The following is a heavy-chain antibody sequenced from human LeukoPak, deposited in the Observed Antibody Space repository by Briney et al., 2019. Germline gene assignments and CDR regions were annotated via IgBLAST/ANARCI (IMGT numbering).Heavy chain of an antibody. D-gene: IGHD1-1*01. CDR1: GGSISSYY. CDR2: ISHSGYT. CDR3: ARDGYNYGLDRFDY. V-gene: IGHV4-59*12. Sequence: SETLSLTCSVFGGSISSYYWSWIRQPPGKGLEWIGYISHSGYTNYNPSLKSRVTTSVDTSKNQFSLRLSSVTAADTAMYYCARDGYNYGLDRFDYWGQGTLVTVSS. J-gene: IGHJ4*02.